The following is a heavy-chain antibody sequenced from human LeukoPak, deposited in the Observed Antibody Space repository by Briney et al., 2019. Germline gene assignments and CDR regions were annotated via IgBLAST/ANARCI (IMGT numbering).Heavy chain of an antibody. CDR2: INHSGST. V-gene: IGHV4-34*01. Sequence: SETLSLTCAVYGGSYSGYYWSWIRQPPGRGLEWIGEINHSGSTNYNPSLKSRVTISVDTSKNQFSLKLSSVTAADTAVYYCARVVTIFGVVPDYYYYYYYMDVWGKGTTVTVSS. CDR1: GGSYSGYY. D-gene: IGHD3-3*01. CDR3: ARVVTIFGVVPDYYYYYYYMDV. J-gene: IGHJ6*03.